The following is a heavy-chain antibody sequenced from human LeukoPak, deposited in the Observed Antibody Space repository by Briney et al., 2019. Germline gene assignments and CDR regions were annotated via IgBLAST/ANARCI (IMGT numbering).Heavy chain of an antibody. V-gene: IGHV3-30*02. CDR2: LRYDGTNK. D-gene: IGHD3-10*01. CDR1: GFTFSNYG. J-gene: IGHJ3*02. CDR3: AKDQWFRELGAFDI. Sequence: GGSLRLSCVASGFTFSNYGMHWVRQAPGKGLEWVAFLRYDGTNKYFADSVKGRFTISRDSSRNTVYLQMNSLRAEDTAVYYCAKDQWFRELGAFDIWGQGTMVTVSS.